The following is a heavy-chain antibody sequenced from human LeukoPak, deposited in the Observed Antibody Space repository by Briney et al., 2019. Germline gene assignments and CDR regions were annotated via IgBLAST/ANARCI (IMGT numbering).Heavy chain of an antibody. CDR2: ISWNSGSI. CDR1: GFTFDDYA. J-gene: IGHJ4*02. CDR3: ARDSVSPEMATIFPFDY. V-gene: IGHV3-9*01. Sequence: GGSLRLSCAASGFTFDDYAMHWVRQAPGKGLEWVSGISWNSGSIGYADSAKGRFTISRDNAKNSLYLQMNSLRAEDTAVYYCARDSVSPEMATIFPFDYWGQGTLVTVSS. D-gene: IGHD5-24*01.